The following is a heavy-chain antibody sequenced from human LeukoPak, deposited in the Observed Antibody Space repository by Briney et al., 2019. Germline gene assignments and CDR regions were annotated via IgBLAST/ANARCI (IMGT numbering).Heavy chain of an antibody. D-gene: IGHD2-21*02. CDR1: GGSISSYY. Sequence: SETLSLTCTVSGGSISSYYCSWIRQPPGKGLEWIGYIYYSGSTNYNPSHKSRVTISIDTPKKQFSLKLSSVTAADTAVYYCARLVVTATYDAFDIWGQGTMVTVSS. V-gene: IGHV4-59*01. J-gene: IGHJ3*02. CDR2: IYYSGST. CDR3: ARLVVTATYDAFDI.